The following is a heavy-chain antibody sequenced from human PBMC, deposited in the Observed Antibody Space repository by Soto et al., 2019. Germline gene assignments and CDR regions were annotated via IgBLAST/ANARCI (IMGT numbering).Heavy chain of an antibody. D-gene: IGHD3-10*01. Sequence: SETLSLTCTVSGASVSSSSYYWNWIRQPPGKGLEWIGYIYYSGSTDYNPSLKSRVSISVDTSKNQFSLKLSSVTAADTALYYCARGYYYGSGKPFDYWGQGTLVTVSS. CDR1: GASVSSSSYY. V-gene: IGHV4-61*01. J-gene: IGHJ4*02. CDR3: ARGYYYGSGKPFDY. CDR2: IYYSGST.